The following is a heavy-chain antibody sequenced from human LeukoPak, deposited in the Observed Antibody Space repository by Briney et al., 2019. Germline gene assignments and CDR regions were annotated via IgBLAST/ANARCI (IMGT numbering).Heavy chain of an antibody. V-gene: IGHV1-2*06. CDR1: GGTFSSYA. CDR3: ATTSGYFYY. CDR2: INPSSGDT. J-gene: IGHJ4*02. Sequence: GASVKVSCEASGGTFSSYAISWVRQAPGQGLEWMGRINPSSGDTNYAQNFQGRVTMTRDTSISTAYMELSRLRSDDTAVYYCATTSGYFYYWGQGTLVTVSS. D-gene: IGHD1-26*01.